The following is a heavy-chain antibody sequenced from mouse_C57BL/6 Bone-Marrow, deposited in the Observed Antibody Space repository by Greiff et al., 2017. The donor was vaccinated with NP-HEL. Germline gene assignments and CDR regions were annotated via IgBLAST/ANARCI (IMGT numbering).Heavy chain of an antibody. CDR3: AINLDY. J-gene: IGHJ2*01. V-gene: IGHV1-81*01. Sequence: QVHVKQSGAELARPGASVKLSCKASGYTFTSYGISWVKQRPGQGLEWIGEIDPRSGNTYYNEKFKGKATLTADKSSSTAYMELRSLTSEDSAVYFCAINLDYWGQGTTLAVSS. CDR2: IDPRSGNT. CDR1: GYTFTSYG.